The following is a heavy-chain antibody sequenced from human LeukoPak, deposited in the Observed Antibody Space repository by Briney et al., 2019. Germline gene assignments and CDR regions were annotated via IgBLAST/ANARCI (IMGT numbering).Heavy chain of an antibody. J-gene: IGHJ5*02. Sequence: GGSLRLSCAASGFTFSSYEMNWVRQAPGKGLEWVSYISSSGSTIYYADSVKGRFNISRDNAKNSLYLQMNSLRAEDTAVYYCARTMTTEGFDPWGQGTLVTVSS. CDR3: ARTMTTEGFDP. D-gene: IGHD4-17*01. V-gene: IGHV3-48*03. CDR1: GFTFSSYE. CDR2: ISSSGSTI.